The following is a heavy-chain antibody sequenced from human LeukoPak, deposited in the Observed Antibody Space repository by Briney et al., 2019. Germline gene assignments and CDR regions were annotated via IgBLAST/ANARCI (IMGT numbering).Heavy chain of an antibody. CDR2: IGGGSGRT. CDR1: GYSFTSHV. Sequence: GASVKVSCKASGYSFTSHVIHWLRHAPGQRLEWMGWIGGGSGRTNYSQTFQDRVTITRDTSATTSYMEMRSLRYEDTAIFYCARGYYYDSSGYYFDSWGQGTLVTVSS. V-gene: IGHV1-3*01. CDR3: ARGYYYDSSGYYFDS. D-gene: IGHD3-22*01. J-gene: IGHJ4*02.